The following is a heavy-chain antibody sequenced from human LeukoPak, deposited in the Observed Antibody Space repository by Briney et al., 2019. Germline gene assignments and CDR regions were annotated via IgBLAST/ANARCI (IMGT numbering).Heavy chain of an antibody. Sequence: GGSLRLSCAASGFTVSSNYMSWVRQAPGKGLEYISVTYSSGTTYYADSVRDRFTISRDNSRNTLYLQMNSLRPEDTAVYYCAKPVNTMVRGVIICFDYWGQGTLVTVSS. CDR2: TYSSGTT. D-gene: IGHD3-10*01. CDR1: GFTVSSNY. CDR3: AKPVNTMVRGVIICFDY. J-gene: IGHJ4*02. V-gene: IGHV3-53*01.